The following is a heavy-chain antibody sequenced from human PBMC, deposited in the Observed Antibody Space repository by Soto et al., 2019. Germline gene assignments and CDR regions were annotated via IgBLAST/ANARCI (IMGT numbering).Heavy chain of an antibody. Sequence: SLRLSCAASGFTFSSYAMHWVRQAPGKGLEWVAVISYDGSNKYYADSVKGRFTISRDNSKNTLYLQMNSLRVEDTAVYYCARDRRDRVSYGMDVWGQGTTVTVSS. D-gene: IGHD2-21*01. CDR3: ARDRRDRVSYGMDV. CDR2: ISYDGSNK. V-gene: IGHV3-30-3*01. CDR1: GFTFSSYA. J-gene: IGHJ6*02.